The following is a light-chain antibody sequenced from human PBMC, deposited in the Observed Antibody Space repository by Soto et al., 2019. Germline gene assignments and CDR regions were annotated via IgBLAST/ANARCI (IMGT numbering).Light chain of an antibody. CDR1: QSFLHSNGYNY. CDR2: GAS. V-gene: IGKV3-20*01. CDR3: QQYGSSPRT. J-gene: IGKJ1*01. Sequence: DIVMTQSPLSLPVTPGEPASISCRSSQSFLHSNGYNYLDWYQQKPGQAPRLLIYGASSRATGIPDRFSGSGSGTDFTLTISRLEPEDFAVYYCQQYGSSPRTFGQGTKWIS.